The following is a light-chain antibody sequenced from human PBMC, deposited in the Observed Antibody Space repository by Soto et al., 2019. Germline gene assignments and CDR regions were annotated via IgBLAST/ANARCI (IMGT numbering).Light chain of an antibody. V-gene: IGLV1-40*01. CDR1: SSNIGAGYD. CDR3: QSYDSSLTEV. Sequence: QSVLTQPPSVSGAPGQRVTISCTGSSSNIGAGYDVHWYQQLPGTAPKLLIYGNSNRPSGVPDRFSGSKSGTSASLAITGLLAEDEADYYCQSYDSSLTEVFGGGIKLTVL. J-gene: IGLJ2*01. CDR2: GNS.